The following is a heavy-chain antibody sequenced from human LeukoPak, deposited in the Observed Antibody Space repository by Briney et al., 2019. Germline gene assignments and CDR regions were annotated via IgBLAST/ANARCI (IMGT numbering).Heavy chain of an antibody. Sequence: PSGTLSLTCGVSGVSISGTNWWSWVRQPPGQGLEWIGEISLAGQTNYNPSLNGRVTMSLDKSSNQLSLNLTSVTAADSATYYCSRESGAFCPFGYWGQGTLVIVSS. CDR3: SRESGAFCPFGY. CDR2: ISLAGQT. J-gene: IGHJ4*02. V-gene: IGHV4-4*02. CDR1: GVSISGTNW. D-gene: IGHD1-26*01.